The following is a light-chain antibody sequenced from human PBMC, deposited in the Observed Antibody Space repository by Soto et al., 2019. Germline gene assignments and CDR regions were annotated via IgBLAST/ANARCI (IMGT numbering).Light chain of an antibody. CDR1: SSDVGGYKY. CDR2: DVS. Sequence: QSALTQPRSVSGSPGQSVTISCTGTSSDVGGYKYVSWYQQHPGKAPKFIIYDVSERPSGVPDRFSGSKSGNTASLTISGLEAEDEADYYCGTWDTSLSAWVFGGGTKLTVL. V-gene: IGLV2-11*01. J-gene: IGLJ3*02. CDR3: GTWDTSLSAWV.